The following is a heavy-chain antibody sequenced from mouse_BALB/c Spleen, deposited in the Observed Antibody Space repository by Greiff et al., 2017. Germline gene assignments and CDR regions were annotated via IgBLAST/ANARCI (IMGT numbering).Heavy chain of an antibody. J-gene: IGHJ2*01. V-gene: IGHV2-6-7*01. Sequence: QVQLKESGPGLVAPSQSLSITCTVSGFSLTGYGVNWVRQPPGKGLEWLGMIWGDGSTDYNSALKSRLSISKDNSKSQVFLKMNSLQTDDTARYYCARGGYQSTLFDYWGQGTTLTVSS. CDR1: GFSLTGYG. CDR2: IWGDGST. CDR3: ARGGYQSTLFDY.